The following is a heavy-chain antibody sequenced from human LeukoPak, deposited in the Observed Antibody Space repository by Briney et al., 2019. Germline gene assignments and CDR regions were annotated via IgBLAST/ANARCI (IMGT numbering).Heavy chain of an antibody. J-gene: IGHJ4*02. Sequence: PSETLSLTCDVSGDSISSYYWTWIRQPPGKGLEWIGYIYYSGSTNYNTSLKSRVTISVDTSKNQFSLKLSSVTAADTAVYYCARRRDGYNYVGKPENYFDYWGQGTLVTVSS. CDR1: GDSISSYY. D-gene: IGHD5-24*01. V-gene: IGHV4-59*01. CDR3: ARRRDGYNYVGKPENYFDY. CDR2: IYYSGST.